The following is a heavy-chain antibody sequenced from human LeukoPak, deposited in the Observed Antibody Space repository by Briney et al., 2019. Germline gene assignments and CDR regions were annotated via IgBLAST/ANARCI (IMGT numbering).Heavy chain of an antibody. D-gene: IGHD3/OR15-3a*01. Sequence: SETLFLTCTVSGASISSYSWNWIRQPPGRGLEWIGYMYYRGSTNFNPSLRSRVTMSLDTSKNQFSLKLSSVTAADTAVYYCARGDGNDFKWFDPWGQGTLVTVSS. J-gene: IGHJ5*02. V-gene: IGHV4-59*01. CDR3: ARGDGNDFKWFDP. CDR2: MYYRGST. CDR1: GASISSYS.